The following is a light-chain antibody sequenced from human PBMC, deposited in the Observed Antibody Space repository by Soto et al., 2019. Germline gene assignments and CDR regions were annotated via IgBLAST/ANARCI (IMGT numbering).Light chain of an antibody. J-gene: IGKJ3*01. V-gene: IGKV3-11*01. CDR3: QQRSIWPFT. CDR2: DAS. CDR1: QSVSSY. Sequence: EIVLTLSPATLSLSPGERATLSCRASQSVSSYLAWYQQKPGQAPRLLIYDASNRATGIPARFSGSGSGTDFTLTISSLEPEDFAVYYCQQRSIWPFTFGPGTKVDIK.